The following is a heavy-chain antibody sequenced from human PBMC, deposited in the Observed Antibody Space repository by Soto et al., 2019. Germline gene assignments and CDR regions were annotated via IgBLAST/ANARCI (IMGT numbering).Heavy chain of an antibody. CDR2: IIPIFGTA. Sequence: QVQLVQSGAEVKKPGSSVKVSCKASGGTFSSYAISWVRQAPGQGLEWMGGIIPIFGTANYAQKFQGRVTITADESTSTAYMEQSSLRSEDTAVYYCARGAKEAYQLLSYYNYYGMDVWGQGTTVTVSS. CDR1: GGTFSSYA. V-gene: IGHV1-69*01. CDR3: ARGAKEAYQLLSYYNYYGMDV. D-gene: IGHD2-2*01. J-gene: IGHJ6*02.